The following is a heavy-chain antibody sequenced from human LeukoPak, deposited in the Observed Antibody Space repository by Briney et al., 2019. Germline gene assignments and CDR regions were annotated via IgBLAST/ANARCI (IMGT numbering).Heavy chain of an antibody. V-gene: IGHV4-34*01. J-gene: IGHJ6*02. D-gene: IGHD6-13*01. CDR2: INHSGST. Sequence: SETLSLTCAVYGGSFSGYYWSWIRQPPGEGLEWIGEINHSGSTNYNPSLKSRVTISVDTSKNQFSLKLSSVTAADTAVYYCARDLAAAGGMDVWGQGTTVTVSS. CDR1: GGSFSGYY. CDR3: ARDLAAAGGMDV.